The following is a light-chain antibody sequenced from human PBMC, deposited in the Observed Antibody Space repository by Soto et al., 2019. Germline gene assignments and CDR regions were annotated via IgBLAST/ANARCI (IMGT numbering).Light chain of an antibody. Sequence: QSGLTQPPSVSGAPGQRVTISCTGSSSNIGSGYDVHWYQQLPGTAPKLLISGNSNRHSGVPDRFSGSKSGTSASLAITGLKAEDEADYYCQSYDSSLSGYVVFGGGTKLTVL. J-gene: IGLJ2*01. CDR3: QSYDSSLSGYVV. CDR2: GNS. V-gene: IGLV1-40*01. CDR1: SSNIGSGYD.